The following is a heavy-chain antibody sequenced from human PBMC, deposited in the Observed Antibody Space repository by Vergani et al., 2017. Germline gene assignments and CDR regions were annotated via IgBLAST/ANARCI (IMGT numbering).Heavy chain of an antibody. D-gene: IGHD6-19*01. Sequence: QVQLVQSGAEVKKPGASVKVSCTASGYTFTSYGISWVRQAPGQGLEWMGWISAYNGNTNYAQKLQGRVTMTTDTSTSTAYMELRSLRSDDTAVYYCVRVTSSGWSGLPLYYYYGMDVWGQGTTVTVSS. CDR3: VRVTSSGWSGLPLYYYYGMDV. CDR2: ISAYNGNT. J-gene: IGHJ6*02. CDR1: GYTFTSYG. V-gene: IGHV1-18*01.